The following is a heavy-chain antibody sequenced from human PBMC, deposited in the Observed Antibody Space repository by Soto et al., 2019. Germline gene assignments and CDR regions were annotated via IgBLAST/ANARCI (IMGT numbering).Heavy chain of an antibody. D-gene: IGHD6-6*01. J-gene: IGHJ6*02. Sequence: GASLKISCKGSGYSFTSYWIGWVRQMPGKGLEWMGIIYTGDSDTRYSPSFQGQVTISADKSISTAYLQWSSLKASDTAMYYCARLLLRGAYSSSLGDYYYGMDVWGQGTTVTVSS. CDR3: ARLLLRGAYSSSLGDYYYGMDV. V-gene: IGHV5-51*01. CDR1: GYSFTSYW. CDR2: IYTGDSDT.